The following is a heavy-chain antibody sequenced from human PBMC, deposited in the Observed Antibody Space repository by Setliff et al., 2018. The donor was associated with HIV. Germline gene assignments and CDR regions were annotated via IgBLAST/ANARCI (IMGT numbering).Heavy chain of an antibody. CDR2: AYYDGST. Sequence: SETLSLTCTVSGGSISSYYWSWIRQPPGKGLEWIGYAYYDGSTKHNPSLESRVTISVDTSKNQFSLKVSSVTAADTAVYYCARDRSSGGYTYGLIDYWGQGRLVTVSS. V-gene: IGHV4-59*01. D-gene: IGHD5-18*01. J-gene: IGHJ4*02. CDR3: ARDRSSGGYTYGLIDY. CDR1: GGSISSYY.